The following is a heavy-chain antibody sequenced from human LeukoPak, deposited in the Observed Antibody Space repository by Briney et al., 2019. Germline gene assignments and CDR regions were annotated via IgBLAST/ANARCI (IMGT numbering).Heavy chain of an antibody. J-gene: IGHJ4*02. V-gene: IGHV3-48*02. CDR2: ISSSSSTI. D-gene: IGHD3-22*01. Sequence: PGGSLRLSCAASGFTFSSYSMNWVRQAPGKGLEWVSYISSSSSTIYYADSVKGRFTISRDNAKNSLYLQMNSLRDEDTAVYYCARDFYYDSSGYSQDYWGQGTLVTVSS. CDR1: GFTFSSYS. CDR3: ARDFYYDSSGYSQDY.